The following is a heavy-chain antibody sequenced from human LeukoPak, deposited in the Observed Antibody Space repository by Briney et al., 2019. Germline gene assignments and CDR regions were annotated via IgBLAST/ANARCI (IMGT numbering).Heavy chain of an antibody. J-gene: IGHJ4*02. V-gene: IGHV1-46*01. CDR1: GYTFTSYY. D-gene: IGHD1-1*01. CDR2: INPSGGST. Sequence: ASVKVSCKASGYTFTSYYMHWVRQAPGQGLEWMGIINPSGGSTSYAQKFQGRVTMTRDTSTSTVYMELSSLRSEDTAVYYCARDGHLSYQSIWMFPDYWGQGTRVTVSS. CDR3: ARDGHLSYQSIWMFPDY.